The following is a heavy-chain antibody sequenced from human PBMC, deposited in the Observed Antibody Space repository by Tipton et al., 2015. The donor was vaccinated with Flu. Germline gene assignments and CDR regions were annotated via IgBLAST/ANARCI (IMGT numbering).Heavy chain of an antibody. CDR3: GRGKDGYNYHADY. J-gene: IGHJ4*02. CDR2: ISSGSSHI. Sequence: AVSGFTFSSHPMNWVRQAPGKGLEWVSSISSGSSHIFYADSVKGRFTISRDNAKYSLYLQMNSLRAEDTAVYYCGRGKDGYNYHADYWGQGTLVTVSS. V-gene: IGHV3-21*01. CDR1: GFTFSSHP. D-gene: IGHD5-24*01.